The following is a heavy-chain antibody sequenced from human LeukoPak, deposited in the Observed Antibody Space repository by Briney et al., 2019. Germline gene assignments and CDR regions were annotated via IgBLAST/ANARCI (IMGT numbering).Heavy chain of an antibody. J-gene: IGHJ5*02. D-gene: IGHD6-13*01. Sequence: SETLSLTCTVSGGSISSDYWNWIRQPPGKGLEWIGYIYYSGSTSYNPSLKSRATISVDTPKNQFSLNLRSVTAADTAVYYCARGSSTWYSNNWFAPWGQGTLVTVSS. V-gene: IGHV4-59*01. CDR1: GGSISSDY. CDR2: IYYSGST. CDR3: ARGSSTWYSNNWFAP.